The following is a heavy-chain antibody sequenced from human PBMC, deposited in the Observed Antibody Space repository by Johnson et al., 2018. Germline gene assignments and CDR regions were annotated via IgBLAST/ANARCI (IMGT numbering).Heavy chain of an antibody. D-gene: IGHD2-15*01. Sequence: EVQLVETGGDLVQPGRSLRLSCRASGFPFGDYAVSWFRQAPGKGLEWVGRIRSKANNYATAYAASVKGRFTVSRDDSKNTAYLQMNSRKTEDTAVYYCTCDPDLSSGGGDDAFDIWGQGTMVTVSS. CDR2: IRSKANNYAT. V-gene: IGHV3-73*01. CDR1: GFPFGDYA. CDR3: TCDPDLSSGGGDDAFDI. J-gene: IGHJ3*02.